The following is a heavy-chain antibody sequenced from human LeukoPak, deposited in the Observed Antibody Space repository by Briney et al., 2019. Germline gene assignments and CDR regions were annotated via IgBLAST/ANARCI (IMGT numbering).Heavy chain of an antibody. J-gene: IGHJ4*02. CDR2: IYYSGST. Sequence: SETLSLTCTVSGGSVSSGSYYWSWIRQPPGKGLEWIGYIYYSGSTNYNPSLKSRVPISVDTSKNQFSLKLSSVTAADTAVYYCARAKRITMVRGAPFDYWGQGTLVTVSS. V-gene: IGHV4-61*01. CDR3: ARAKRITMVRGAPFDY. D-gene: IGHD3-10*01. CDR1: GGSVSSGSYY.